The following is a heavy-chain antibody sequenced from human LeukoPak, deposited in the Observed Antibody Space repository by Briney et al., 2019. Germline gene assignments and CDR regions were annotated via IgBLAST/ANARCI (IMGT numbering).Heavy chain of an antibody. CDR3: AREMVRGVIITLGDAFDI. V-gene: IGHV3-74*01. CDR2: IKTDGSIT. Sequence: PGGSLGLSCAASGFSFSVFWMHWVRQVPGKGPVWVSRIKTDGSITDYADSVKGRFTISRDNAKNTLYLQMNSLRAEDTAVYYCAREMVRGVIITLGDAFDIWGQGTMVTVSS. J-gene: IGHJ3*02. D-gene: IGHD3-10*01. CDR1: GFSFSVFW.